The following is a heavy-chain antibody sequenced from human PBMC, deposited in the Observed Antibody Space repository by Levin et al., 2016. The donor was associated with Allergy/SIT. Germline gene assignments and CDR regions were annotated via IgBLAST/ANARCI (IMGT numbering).Heavy chain of an antibody. V-gene: IGHV3-23*01. J-gene: IGHJ4*02. CDR2: ISGSGGST. Sequence: WIRQPPGKGLEWVSAISGSGGSTYYADSVKGRFTISRDNSKNTLYLQMNSLRAEDTAVYYCAKGRSTRYWGQGTLVTVSS. CDR3: AKGRSTRY.